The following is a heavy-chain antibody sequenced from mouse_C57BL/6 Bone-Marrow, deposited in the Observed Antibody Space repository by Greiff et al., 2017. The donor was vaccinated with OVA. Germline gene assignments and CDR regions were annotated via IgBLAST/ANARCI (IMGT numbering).Heavy chain of an antibody. J-gene: IGHJ1*03. D-gene: IGHD2-4*01. CDR1: GFTFSDYG. CDR2: ISNLAYSI. Sequence: EVQGVESGGGLVQPGGSLKLSCAASGFTFSDYGMAWVRQAPRKGPEWVAFISNLAYSIYYADTVTGRFTISRENAKNTLYLEMSSLRSEDTAMYYCARHSDYHWYFDVWGTGTTVTVSS. V-gene: IGHV5-15*01. CDR3: ARHSDYHWYFDV.